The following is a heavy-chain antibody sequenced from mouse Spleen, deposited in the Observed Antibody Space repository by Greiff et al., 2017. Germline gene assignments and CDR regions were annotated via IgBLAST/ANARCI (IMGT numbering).Heavy chain of an antibody. CDR3: ARDGEMITTRFAY. J-gene: IGHJ3*01. Sequence: DVQLQESGPGLVKPSQSLSLTCSVTGYSITSGYYWNWIRQFPGNKLEWMGYISYDGSNNYNPSLKNRISITRDTSKNQFFLKLNSVTTEDTATYYCARDGEMITTRFAYWGQGTLVTVSA. CDR2: ISYDGSN. CDR1: GYSITSGYY. D-gene: IGHD2-4*01. V-gene: IGHV3-6*01.